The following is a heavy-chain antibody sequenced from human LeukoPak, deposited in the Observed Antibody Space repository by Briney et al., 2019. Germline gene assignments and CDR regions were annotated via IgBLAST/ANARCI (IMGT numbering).Heavy chain of an antibody. J-gene: IGHJ4*02. D-gene: IGHD6-19*01. CDR3: ARDGSGWSSDY. CDR2: ITASGTAM. CDR1: GFTFSSYS. V-gene: IGHV3-48*01. Sequence: GGSLRLSCAASGFTFSSYSMNWVRQAPGKGLEWVSHITASGTAMFYADSVRGRFRVSRDNSKNTVYLQMDSLRPDDTSVYYCARDGSGWSSDYWGQGTLVTVSS.